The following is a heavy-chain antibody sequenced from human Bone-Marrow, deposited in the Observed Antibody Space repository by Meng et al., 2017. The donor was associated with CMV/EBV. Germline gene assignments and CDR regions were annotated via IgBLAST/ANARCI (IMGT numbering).Heavy chain of an antibody. D-gene: IGHD3-3*01. Sequence: GESLKISCAASGFTVSSNYMSWVRQAPGKGLEWVSVIYSGGSTYYADSVKGRFTISRDNAKNSLYLQMSSLRADDTAVYYCARDPYTYDFWSGYYGMAVWGPGTTVTGSS. V-gene: IGHV3-66*01. CDR2: IYSGGST. J-gene: IGHJ6*01. CDR3: ARDPYTYDFWSGYYGMAV. CDR1: GFTVSSNY.